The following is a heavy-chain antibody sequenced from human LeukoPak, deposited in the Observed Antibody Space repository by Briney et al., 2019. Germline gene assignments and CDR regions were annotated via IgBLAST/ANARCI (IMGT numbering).Heavy chain of an antibody. CDR1: GGSFSGYY. Sequence: SETLSLTCAVYGGSFSGYYWSWIRQPPGKGLEWIGSIYYSGSTYYNPSLKSRVTISVDTSKNQFSLKLSSVTAADTAVYYCARLALEGLDYYFDYWGQGTLVTVSS. D-gene: IGHD1-1*01. V-gene: IGHV4-34*01. J-gene: IGHJ4*02. CDR3: ARLALEGLDYYFDY. CDR2: IYYSGST.